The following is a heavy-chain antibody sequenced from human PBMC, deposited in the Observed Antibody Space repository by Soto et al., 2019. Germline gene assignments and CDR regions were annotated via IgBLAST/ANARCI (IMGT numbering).Heavy chain of an antibody. CDR1: GFTLSSFA. D-gene: IGHD6-25*01. V-gene: IGHV3-30*04. CDR2: TSSDGSKE. J-gene: IGHJ4*02. Sequence: QVQLVESGGGVVQPGKSLRLSCAASGFTLSSFAMHWVRQAPGKGLEWVAVTSSDGSKEYYADSVKGRFTISRDNSKSTLYLQMKSLGADDTAVFYCARAEYTSGCYFMGMDYWGQGTLLSVSS. CDR3: ARAEYTSGCYFMGMDY.